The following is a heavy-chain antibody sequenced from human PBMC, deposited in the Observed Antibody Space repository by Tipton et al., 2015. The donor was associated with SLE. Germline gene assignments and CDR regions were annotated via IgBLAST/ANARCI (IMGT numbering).Heavy chain of an antibody. V-gene: IGHV4-4*07. CDR3: ARTNRGCFDY. CDR2: IYNGGRT. Sequence: TLSLTCTVSGDSLISSHWPGIRQPAGKGLEWIGRIYNGGRTNYNPSLKSRLSMSVDTSNNQVSLKLNSVTAADTAVYYCARTNRGCFDYWGRGTLVTVSS. CDR1: GDSLISSH. J-gene: IGHJ4*02. D-gene: IGHD2-8*01.